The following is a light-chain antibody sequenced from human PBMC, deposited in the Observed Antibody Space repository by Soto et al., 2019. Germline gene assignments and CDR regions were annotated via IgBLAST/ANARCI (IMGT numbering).Light chain of an antibody. CDR2: EGS. CDR1: SSDVGSYNL. Sequence: QSALTQPASVSGSPGQSITISCTGTSSDVGSYNLVSWYQQHPGKAPKLMIYEGSKRPSGVSNRFSGSKSGNTASLTISGFKAEDEADYYCCSFAGSSTFYVFGTGTKVTVL. J-gene: IGLJ1*01. V-gene: IGLV2-23*01. CDR3: CSFAGSSTFYV.